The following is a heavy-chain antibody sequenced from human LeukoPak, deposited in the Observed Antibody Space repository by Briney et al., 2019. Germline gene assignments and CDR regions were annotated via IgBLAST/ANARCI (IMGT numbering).Heavy chain of an antibody. CDR1: GFTFSSYG. J-gene: IGHJ3*02. CDR2: LRYDGSNK. V-gene: IGHV3-30*02. CDR3: AKGDYVRLWGTFDI. Sequence: GGSLRLSCAASGFTFSSYGMHWVRQAPGKGLEWVAFLRYDGSNKYYADSVKGRFTISRDNSKNTLYVQMNSLRAEDTAVYYCAKGDYVRLWGTFDIWGQGTMVTVSS. D-gene: IGHD3-16*01.